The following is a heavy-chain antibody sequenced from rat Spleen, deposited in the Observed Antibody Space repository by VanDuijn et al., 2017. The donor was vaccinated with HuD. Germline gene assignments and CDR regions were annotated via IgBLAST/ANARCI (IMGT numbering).Heavy chain of an antibody. D-gene: IGHD1-12*02. V-gene: IGHV5-27*01. Sequence: EVQLVESGGGLVQPGRSLKLSCAASGFTFSHYDMAWVRQAPAKGLEWVASIRSSGGSTYYRDSVKGRFTISRDNAKSTLYLHMDSLRSEDTATYYCTTGYYYDGSSPFAYWGQGTLVTVSS. CDR3: TTGYYYDGSSPFAY. J-gene: IGHJ3*01. CDR1: GFTFSHYD. CDR2: IRSSGGST.